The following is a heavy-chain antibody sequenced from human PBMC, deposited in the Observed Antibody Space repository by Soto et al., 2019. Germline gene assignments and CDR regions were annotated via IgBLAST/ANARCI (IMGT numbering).Heavy chain of an antibody. V-gene: IGHV3-23*01. D-gene: IGHD2-2*01. CDR3: AKDPGWVPAAPNWFDP. CDR1: GFTFSSYA. J-gene: IGHJ5*02. Sequence: GGSLRLSCAASGFTFSSYAMSWVRQAPGKGLEWVSAISGSGGSTYYADSVKGRFTISRDNSKNTLYLQMNSLRAEDTAVYYCAKDPGWVPAAPNWFDPWGQGTLVTVSS. CDR2: ISGSGGST.